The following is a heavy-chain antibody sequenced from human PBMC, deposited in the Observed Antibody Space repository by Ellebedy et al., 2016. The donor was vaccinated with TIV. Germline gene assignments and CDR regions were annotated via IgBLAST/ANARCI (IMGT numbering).Heavy chain of an antibody. J-gene: IGHJ4*02. V-gene: IGHV3-66*01. D-gene: IGHD6-19*01. Sequence: GESLKISXATSGFTFSSNYLSWVRQAPGKGLEWVSVIYSGGSTYYADSVRGRFTISRDNSKNTVYLQMNSLRAEDTAVYYCARGSGWVYFDSWGQGTLVTVSS. CDR2: IYSGGST. CDR1: GFTFSSNY. CDR3: ARGSGWVYFDS.